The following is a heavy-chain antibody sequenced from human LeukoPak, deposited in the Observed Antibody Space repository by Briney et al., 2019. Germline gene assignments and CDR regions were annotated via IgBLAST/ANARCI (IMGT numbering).Heavy chain of an antibody. CDR2: IKPRGGST. Sequence: ASVKVSCKAFGYTLTDYYMRWVREVPGQGLEWMGTIKPRGGSTTYAQKFQGRVTMTRDTSTSTVYMQLSSLRSEATAVYYCGRVTDRCGSSSCYVDYFDYWGQGTLVTVSS. CDR3: GRVTDRCGSSSCYVDYFDY. D-gene: IGHD2-2*01. V-gene: IGHV1-46*01. CDR1: GYTLTDYY. J-gene: IGHJ4*02.